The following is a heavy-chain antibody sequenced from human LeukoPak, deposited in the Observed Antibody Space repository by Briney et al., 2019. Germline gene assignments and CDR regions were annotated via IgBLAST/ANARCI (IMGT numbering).Heavy chain of an antibody. V-gene: IGHV4-4*07. D-gene: IGHD3-3*01. CDR3: ARVGDFWSGSWYMDV. J-gene: IGHJ6*03. CDR1: GGSISSYY. CDR2: IYTSGST. Sequence: SETLSLTCTVSGGSISSYYWSWIRQPAGKGLEWIGRIYTSGSTNYNPSLKSRVTISVDTSKNQFSLKLSSVTAADTAVYYCARVGDFWSGSWYMDVWGKGTTVTVSS.